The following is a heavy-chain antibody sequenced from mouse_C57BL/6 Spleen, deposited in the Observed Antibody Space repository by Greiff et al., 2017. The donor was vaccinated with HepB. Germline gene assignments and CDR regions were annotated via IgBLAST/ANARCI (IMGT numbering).Heavy chain of an antibody. D-gene: IGHD1-1*01. V-gene: IGHV14-2*01. Sequence: VQLKESGAELVKPGASVKLSCTASGFNIKDYYMHWVKQRTEQGLEWIGRIDPEDGETKYDPKFQGKATITADTSSNTAYLQLSGLTSEDTAVYYCARGSEAYWGQGTLVTVSA. CDR1: GFNIKDYY. J-gene: IGHJ3*01. CDR3: ARGSEAY. CDR2: IDPEDGET.